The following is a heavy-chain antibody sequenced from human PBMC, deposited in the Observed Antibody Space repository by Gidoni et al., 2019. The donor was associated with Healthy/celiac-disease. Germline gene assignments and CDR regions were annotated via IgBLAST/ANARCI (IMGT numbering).Heavy chain of an antibody. Sequence: QVQLVESGGGVVQPGRSLRLSCAASGFTFSSYARHWVRQAPGKGLEWVAVMSYDGSNKYYADSVKGRFTISRDNSKNTLYLQMNSLRAEDTAVYYCFRSGSYYNFLDRFNWFDPWGQGTLVTVSS. CDR1: GFTFSSYA. CDR2: MSYDGSNK. CDR3: FRSGSYYNFLDRFNWFDP. V-gene: IGHV3-30-3*01. J-gene: IGHJ5*02. D-gene: IGHD3-10*01.